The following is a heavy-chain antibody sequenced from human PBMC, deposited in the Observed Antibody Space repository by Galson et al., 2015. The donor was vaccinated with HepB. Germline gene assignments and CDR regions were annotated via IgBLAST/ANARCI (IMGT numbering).Heavy chain of an antibody. J-gene: IGHJ4*02. CDR3: ARDHSRAARLSYPGY. CDR2: IWYDGSNK. V-gene: IGHV3-33*01. Sequence: SLRLSCAASGFTFSSYGMHWVRQAPGKGLEWVAVIWYDGSNKYYADSVKGRFTISRDNSKNTLYLQMNSLRAEDTAVYYCARDHSRAARLSYPGYWGQGTLVTVSS. CDR1: GFTFSSYG. D-gene: IGHD6-6*01.